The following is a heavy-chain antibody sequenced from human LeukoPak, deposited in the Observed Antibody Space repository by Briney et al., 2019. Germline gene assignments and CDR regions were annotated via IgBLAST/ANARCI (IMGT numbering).Heavy chain of an antibody. CDR2: ISSSSSYI. CDR3: ARDGGRFGELLKGPYYYGMDV. V-gene: IGHV3-21*04. Sequence: PGGSLRLSCAASGFTFSSYSMNWVRQAPGKGLEWVSSISSSSSYIYYADSVKGRFTISRDNAKNSLYLQMNSLRAEDTALYHCARDGGRFGELLKGPYYYGMDVWGQGTTVTVSS. J-gene: IGHJ6*02. CDR1: GFTFSSYS. D-gene: IGHD3-10*01.